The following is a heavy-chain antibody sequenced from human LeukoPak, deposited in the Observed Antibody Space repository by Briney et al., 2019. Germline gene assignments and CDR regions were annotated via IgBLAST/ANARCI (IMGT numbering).Heavy chain of an antibody. Sequence: GGSLRLSCAASGFTFSSYWMSWVRQAPGKGLEWVANIKQDGSEKYYVDSVKGRFTISRDNAKNSLYLQMNSLRAEDTAVYYCARGSSSRYGSRLWFDPWGQGTLVTVSS. CDR2: IKQDGSEK. CDR1: GFTFSSYW. V-gene: IGHV3-7*03. D-gene: IGHD6-13*01. J-gene: IGHJ5*02. CDR3: ARGSSSRYGSRLWFDP.